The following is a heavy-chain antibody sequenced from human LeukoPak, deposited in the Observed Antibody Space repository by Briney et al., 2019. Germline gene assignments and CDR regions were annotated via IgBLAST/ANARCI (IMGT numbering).Heavy chain of an antibody. CDR3: AKSDRGQWLTLPSDY. CDR1: GFTFSSYA. CDR2: ISGSGGST. D-gene: IGHD6-19*01. Sequence: PGGSLRLSCAASGFTFSSYAMSWVRQAPGKGLEWVSAISGSGGSTYYADSVKGRFTISRDNSKNTLYLQMNSLRAEDTAVYYCAKSDRGQWLTLPSDYWGQGTLVTVSS. V-gene: IGHV3-23*01. J-gene: IGHJ4*02.